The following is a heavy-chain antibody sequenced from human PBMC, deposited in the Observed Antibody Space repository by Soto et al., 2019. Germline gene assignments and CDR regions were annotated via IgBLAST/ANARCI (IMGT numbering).Heavy chain of an antibody. CDR3: GGVVVPAAYDAFDI. D-gene: IGHD2-2*01. CDR2: IYYSGST. CDR1: GGSISSSSYY. J-gene: IGHJ3*02. V-gene: IGHV4-39*01. Sequence: QLQLQESGPGLVKPSETLSLTCTVSGGSISSSSYYWGWIRQPPGKGLEWIGSIYYSGSTYYNPSLKSRVTISVDTSKNQFSLKLSSVTAADTAVYYCGGVVVPAAYDAFDIWGQGTMVTVSS.